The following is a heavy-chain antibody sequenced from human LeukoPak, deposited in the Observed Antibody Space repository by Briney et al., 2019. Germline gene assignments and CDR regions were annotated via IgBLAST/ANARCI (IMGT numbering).Heavy chain of an antibody. CDR1: GFTFSSYA. D-gene: IGHD4-17*01. Sequence: GGSLRLSCAASGFTFSSYAMSWVRQAPGKGLGWVSAISGSGGSTYYADSVKGRFTISRDNSKNTLYLQMNSLRAEDTAVYYCAKGPGLDYEHDAFDIWGQGTMVTVSS. CDR2: ISGSGGST. J-gene: IGHJ3*02. CDR3: AKGPGLDYEHDAFDI. V-gene: IGHV3-23*01.